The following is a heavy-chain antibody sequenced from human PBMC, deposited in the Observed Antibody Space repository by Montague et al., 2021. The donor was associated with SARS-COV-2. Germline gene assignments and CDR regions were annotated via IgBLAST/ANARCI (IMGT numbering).Heavy chain of an antibody. CDR2: TYYRSKWYN. D-gene: IGHD1-1*01. CDR3: TSGREGNYNVMDV. CDR1: GDSVSSNRPT. J-gene: IGHJ6*02. Sequence: SAISGDSVSSNRPTWNWVRQTPSSDLQWLLGTYYRSKWYNDYAVSVRGRVTINPDTSKNQFSLQLNSVTPEDTAIYYCTSGREGNYNVMDVWGQGTTVIVSS. V-gene: IGHV6-1*01.